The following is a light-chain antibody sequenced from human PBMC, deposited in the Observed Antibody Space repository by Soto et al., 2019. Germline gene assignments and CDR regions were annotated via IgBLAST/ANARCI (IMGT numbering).Light chain of an antibody. CDR1: QSVSSSY. CDR3: RQYGSSPT. CDR2: GAS. J-gene: IGKJ1*01. Sequence: EIVLTQSPGTLSLSPGERATLSCRASQSVSSSYLAWYQQKPGQAPRLLIYGASSRATGIPDRFSGSGSGTDFNLTISRLEPEDFAVYYCRQYGSSPTFGQGTKVEIK. V-gene: IGKV3-20*01.